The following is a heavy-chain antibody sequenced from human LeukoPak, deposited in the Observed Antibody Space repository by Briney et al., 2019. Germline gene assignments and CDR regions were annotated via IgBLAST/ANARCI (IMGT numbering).Heavy chain of an antibody. Sequence: PSETLSLTCTVSGGSISSSSYYWGWIRQPPGKGLEWIGSIYYSGSTYYNPSLKSRVTISVDTSKNQFSLKLSSVTAADTAVYYCQRRGEYDILTAILRIWFDPRSKGTMI. J-gene: IGHJ5*02. CDR1: GGSISSSSYY. CDR2: IYYSGST. D-gene: IGHD3-9*01. CDR3: QRRGEYDILTAILRIWFDP. V-gene: IGHV4-39*01.